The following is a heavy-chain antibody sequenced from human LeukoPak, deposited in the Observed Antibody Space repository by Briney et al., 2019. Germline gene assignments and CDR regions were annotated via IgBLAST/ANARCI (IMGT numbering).Heavy chain of an antibody. J-gene: IGHJ4*02. D-gene: IGHD5-18*01. CDR1: GGTFSSYA. CDR3: ARDSSGYSYGLDY. Sequence: ASVKVSCKASGGTFSSYAISWVRQAPGQGLEWMGGIIPIFGTADYAQKFQGRVTITADESASTAYMELSSLRSEDTAVYYCARDSSGYSYGLDYWGQGTLVTVSS. V-gene: IGHV1-69*13. CDR2: IIPIFGTA.